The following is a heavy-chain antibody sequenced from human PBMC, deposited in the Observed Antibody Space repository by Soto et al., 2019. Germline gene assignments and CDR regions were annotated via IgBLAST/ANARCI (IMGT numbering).Heavy chain of an antibody. CDR3: ASHRSQVVNLVRPPYYYYGLDV. V-gene: IGHV1-69*06. Sequence: QVQLEQSGAEVTKPGSSVKVSCKASGGTFSSYVISWVRQAPGQGLEWMGGIIPTFGTTKYAQDFQGRVTITADKSTSTAYMELSSLSSDDTAVYYCASHRSQVVNLVRPPYYYYGLDVWGQGTTVTVSS. D-gene: IGHD6-6*01. CDR2: IIPTFGTT. J-gene: IGHJ6*02. CDR1: GGTFSSYV.